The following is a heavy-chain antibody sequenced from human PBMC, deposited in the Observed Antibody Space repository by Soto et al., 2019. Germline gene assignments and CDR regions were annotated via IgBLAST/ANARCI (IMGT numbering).Heavy chain of an antibody. V-gene: IGHV2-5*02. Sequence: SGPTLVNPTQTLTLTCTFSAFSLSTGGVGVGWIRQPPGKALEWLALIYWDDDKRYSPSLRSRLTITKDTSKNQVVLTMTNMDPVDTATYYCIQSRFGGDCLQSYASYYCYGMDVWGQGTTVTVSS. J-gene: IGHJ6*02. D-gene: IGHD2-21*02. CDR3: IQSRFGGDCLQSYASYYCYGMDV. CDR1: AFSLSTGGVG. CDR2: IYWDDDK.